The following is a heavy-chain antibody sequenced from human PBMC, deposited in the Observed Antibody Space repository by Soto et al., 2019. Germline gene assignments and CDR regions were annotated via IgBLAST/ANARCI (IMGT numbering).Heavy chain of an antibody. Sequence: GRPLRLSGASSGFTLSNYAMNWVRQAPGKGLEWVSYISSDSRYIYHGDSVKGRFTISRDNARNSVDLQMNSLRDEDTAVYYCARIKLVDFFFINVDVYDMDVWGQGTPVTVSS. D-gene: IGHD2-15*01. CDR1: GFTLSNYA. CDR3: ARIKLVDFFFINVDVYDMDV. V-gene: IGHV3-48*02. CDR2: ISSDSRYI. J-gene: IGHJ6*02.